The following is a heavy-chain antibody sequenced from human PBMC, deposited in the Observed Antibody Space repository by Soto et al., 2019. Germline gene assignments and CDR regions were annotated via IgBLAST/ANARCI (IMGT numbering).Heavy chain of an antibody. V-gene: IGHV3-7*01. CDR3: AREQLQVVIPDY. J-gene: IGHJ4*02. Sequence: GGSLRLSCAASGFTFSSYWMNWVRQAPGKGLEWVANIKQDGSEKYYVDSVKGRFTISRDNTKNSLYLQMNSLRAEDTAVYYCAREQLQVVIPDYWGQGILVTVSS. CDR1: GFTFSSYW. CDR2: IKQDGSEK. D-gene: IGHD6-13*01.